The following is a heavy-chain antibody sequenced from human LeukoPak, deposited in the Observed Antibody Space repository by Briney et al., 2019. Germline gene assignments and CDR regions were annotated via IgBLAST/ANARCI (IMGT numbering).Heavy chain of an antibody. CDR2: ISWDGGST. V-gene: IGHV3-43*01. CDR3: AKERGRELLGGYFDY. Sequence: GGSLRLSCAASGFTFDDYTMHWVRQAPGKGLEWVSLISWDGGSTYYADSVKGRFTISRDNSKNSLYLQMNSLRTEDTALYYCAKERGRELLGGYFDYWGQGTLVTVPS. CDR1: GFTFDDYT. D-gene: IGHD1-26*01. J-gene: IGHJ4*02.